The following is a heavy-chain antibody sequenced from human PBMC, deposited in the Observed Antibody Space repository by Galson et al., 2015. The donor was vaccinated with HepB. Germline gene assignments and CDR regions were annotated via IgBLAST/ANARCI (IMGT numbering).Heavy chain of an antibody. CDR1: GFTFSRYA. V-gene: IGHV3-23*01. CDR3: ANLQPPPIYYYFGMDV. Sequence: SLRLSCAASGFTFSRYAMTWVRQAPGKGLEWVSTISSGGDSTYYPDSVQGRFTISRDNFKNTLYLQMNSLRAEDTAVYYCANLQPPPIYYYFGMDVWGQGTTVIVSS. CDR2: ISSGGDST. D-gene: IGHD2-2*01. J-gene: IGHJ6*02.